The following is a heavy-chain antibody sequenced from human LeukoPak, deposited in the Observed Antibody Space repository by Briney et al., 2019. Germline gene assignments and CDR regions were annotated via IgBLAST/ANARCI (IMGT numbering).Heavy chain of an antibody. CDR3: RRPTSGTNQSFAC. J-gene: IGHJ4*02. D-gene: IGHD1-26*01. V-gene: IGHV4-59*12. CDR1: GGSISSYY. Sequence: SETLSLTCTVSGGSISSYYWSWIRQPPGKGLEWIGHIYYSGSTNYNPSLKSRVTISIETSKNQSPLKLNSVTAANPAVYYVRRPTSGTNQSFACGGQGTLVTVPS. CDR2: IYYSGST.